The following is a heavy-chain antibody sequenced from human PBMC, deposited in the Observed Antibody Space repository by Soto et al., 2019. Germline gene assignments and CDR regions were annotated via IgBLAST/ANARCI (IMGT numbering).Heavy chain of an antibody. CDR2: IYYTGNT. J-gene: IGHJ4*02. CDR1: GGSISRGGTGSY. V-gene: IGHV4-31*03. Sequence: QVQLQESGPGLVKHSQTLSLTCTVSGGSISRGGTGSYWTWIRQLPGKGLEWIGYIYYTGNTYYNPSLKSRPTISIDTSENQFSLKLTSVTAADTAVYFCASGHDAYKVRYWGQGTLVTVSS. D-gene: IGHD1-1*01. CDR3: ASGHDAYKVRY.